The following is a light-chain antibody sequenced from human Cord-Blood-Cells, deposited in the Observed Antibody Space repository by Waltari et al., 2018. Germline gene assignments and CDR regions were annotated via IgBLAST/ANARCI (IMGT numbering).Light chain of an antibody. CDR2: KDS. Sequence: SYELQQPPSVSVSPAQTVRLTCPGDELPMQHATWYHQKPGQAPVLVIYKDSERPSGIPERFSGSSSGTTVTLTISGVQAEDEADYYCQSADSSGTYVVFGGGTKLTVL. V-gene: IGLV3-25*02. J-gene: IGLJ2*01. CDR1: ELPMQH. CDR3: QSADSSGTYVV.